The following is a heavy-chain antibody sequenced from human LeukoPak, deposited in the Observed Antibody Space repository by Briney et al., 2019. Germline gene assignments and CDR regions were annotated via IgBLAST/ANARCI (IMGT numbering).Heavy chain of an antibody. V-gene: IGHV3-7*01. Sequence: GGSLRLSCAASGFSFSNHWMSWVRQAPGKGLEWVANINQFGSGEYYVDPVKGRFTISRDDAKYSVFLQMNSLRVEDTAMYYCARRRGYYEVDAYDIWGQGAMVAVSS. CDR2: INQFGSGE. CDR3: ARRRGYYEVDAYDI. CDR1: GFSFSNHW. D-gene: IGHD3-22*01. J-gene: IGHJ3*02.